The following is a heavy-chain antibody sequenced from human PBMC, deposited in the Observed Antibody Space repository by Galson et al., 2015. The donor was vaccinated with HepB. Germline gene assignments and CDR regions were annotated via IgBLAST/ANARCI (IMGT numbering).Heavy chain of an antibody. J-gene: IGHJ6*03. CDR1: GLTISSYG. V-gene: IGHV3-30*18. CDR3: AKTGRRDYYYYYMDV. D-gene: IGHD1-14*01. Sequence: SLRLSCAASGLTISSYGMHWVRQAPGKGLEWVAVISYDGSNRYYGDSVKGRFSISRDNSKNTLYLQMNSLRAEDTAVYYCAKTGRRDYYYYYMDVWGEGTTDTVSS. CDR2: ISYDGSNR.